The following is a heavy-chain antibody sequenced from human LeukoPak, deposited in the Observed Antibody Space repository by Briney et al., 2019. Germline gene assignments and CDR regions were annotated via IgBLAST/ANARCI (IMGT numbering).Heavy chain of an antibody. D-gene: IGHD6-13*01. CDR3: ARGSHIGAAGILDN. Sequence: GRSLRLSCAASGITFSSYGMHWVRQAPGKGLEWVAVIWYDGSDKYYADSVKGRFTISRDDSKNTLYLQMNSLRAEDTAVYYCARGSHIGAAGILDNWGQGTLVTVSS. CDR1: GITFSSYG. V-gene: IGHV3-33*01. CDR2: IWYDGSDK. J-gene: IGHJ4*02.